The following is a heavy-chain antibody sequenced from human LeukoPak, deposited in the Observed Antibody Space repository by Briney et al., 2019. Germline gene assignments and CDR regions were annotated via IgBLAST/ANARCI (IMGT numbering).Heavy chain of an antibody. CDR1: GPTFSSHA. V-gene: IGHV3-30*03. CDR3: AGAIGYFDY. J-gene: IGHJ4*02. CDR2: ISPDGSNQ. D-gene: IGHD2-21*01. Sequence: PGRSLRLSCAASGPTFSSHAMHWVRQAPGKGLEWVGVISPDGSNQYYIDSVKGRFTISRDNSKNTLYLQMNSLRTEDTAVYYCAGAIGYFDYWGQGTLVTVSP.